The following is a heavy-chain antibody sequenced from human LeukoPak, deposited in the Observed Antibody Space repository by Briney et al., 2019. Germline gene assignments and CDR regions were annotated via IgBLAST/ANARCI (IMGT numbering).Heavy chain of an antibody. CDR2: IYYSGST. V-gene: IGHV4-59*01. CDR3: ASQYSTGSCYCAFYI. CDR1: GGSISSYY. J-gene: IGHJ3*02. Sequence: SETLSLTRTVSGGSISSYYWSWIRQPPGKGLEGMGYIYYSGSTNYNPSLKSRVTISIDTSTNQFSLKLSSLTATDTAVYSSASQYSTGSCYCAFYICGERKMFTVSS. D-gene: IGHD2-8*02.